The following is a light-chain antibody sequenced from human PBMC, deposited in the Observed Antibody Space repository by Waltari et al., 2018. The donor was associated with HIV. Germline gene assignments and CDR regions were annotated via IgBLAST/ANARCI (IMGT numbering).Light chain of an antibody. V-gene: IGLV2-11*01. J-gene: IGLJ1*01. Sequence: QSALTQPRSVSGSPGQAVTISCTGTSSDVGGYTFASWYQHHPGKAPKLVISDVTNRPSGVPDRFSGSKSGNTASLTISGLQAEDEADYYCCSYSGSGTLYVFGTGTEVTVL. CDR1: SSDVGGYTF. CDR3: CSYSGSGTLYV. CDR2: DVT.